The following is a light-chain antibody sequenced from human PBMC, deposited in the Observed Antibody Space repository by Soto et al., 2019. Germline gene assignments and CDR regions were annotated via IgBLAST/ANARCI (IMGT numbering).Light chain of an antibody. CDR1: NSDVGAYNY. V-gene: IGLV2-14*01. Sequence: QSVLTQPASVSGSPGQSITIPCTGTNSDVGAYNYVSWYQHHPGKAPKLMIYEVFNRPSGVSSRFSGSKSGSTASLTISGLQAEDEADYYCSSYTTTNPLYVFGPGTKLTVL. J-gene: IGLJ1*01. CDR3: SSYTTTNPLYV. CDR2: EVF.